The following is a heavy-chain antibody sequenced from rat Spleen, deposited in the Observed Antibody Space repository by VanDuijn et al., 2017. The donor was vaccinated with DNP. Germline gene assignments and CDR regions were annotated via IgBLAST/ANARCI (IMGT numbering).Heavy chain of an antibody. Sequence: EVQLVDTGGGSVQPGRSLKLSCVASGFTFSDYYMAWVRQAPTKGLEWVAYIHYDGGTTYYGDSVKGRFTISRDNAENTLYLQMYSLRSEDMATYYCVRWDYGIYGFDYWGQGVMVTVSS. CDR3: VRWDYGIYGFDY. CDR2: IHYDGGTT. V-gene: IGHV5-22*01. D-gene: IGHD1-11*01. J-gene: IGHJ2*01. CDR1: GFTFSDYY.